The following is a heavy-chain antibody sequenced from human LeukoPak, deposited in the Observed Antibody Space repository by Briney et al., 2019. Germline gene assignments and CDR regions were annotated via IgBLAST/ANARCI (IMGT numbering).Heavy chain of an antibody. D-gene: IGHD1-26*01. CDR2: ISYDGSNK. V-gene: IGHV3-30-3*02. CDR3: AKLRQRIVGASGVYFDL. J-gene: IGHJ4*02. Sequence: GRSLRLSCAASGFTFSSYAMHWVRQAPGKGLEWVAFISYDGSNKYYADSVKGRFTISRDNSKNTLYLQMNSLKLEDTAMYFCAKLRQRIVGASGVYFDLWGQGTLVIVSS. CDR1: GFTFSSYA.